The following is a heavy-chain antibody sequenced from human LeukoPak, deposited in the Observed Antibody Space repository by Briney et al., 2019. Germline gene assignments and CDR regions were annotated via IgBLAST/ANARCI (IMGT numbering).Heavy chain of an antibody. J-gene: IGHJ4*02. D-gene: IGHD2-8*01. V-gene: IGHV3-48*01. Sequence: GGSLRLSCAASGFTFSSYSMNWVRQAPGKGLQWVSYISSSSSTICYADSVKGRFTISRDNAKNSLYLQMNSLRAEDTAIYYCARGNGRFDYWGQGTLVIVSS. CDR2: ISSSSSTI. CDR3: ARGNGRFDY. CDR1: GFTFSSYS.